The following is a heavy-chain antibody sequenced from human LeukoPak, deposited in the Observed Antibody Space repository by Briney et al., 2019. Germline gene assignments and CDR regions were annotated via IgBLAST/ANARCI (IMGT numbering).Heavy chain of an antibody. CDR3: ARTLIPEQLVLNF. J-gene: IGHJ4*02. Sequence: SETLSLTCAVYGGPFTTYYWSWIRQPPGKGLEWIGDIYHTGSTNYNPSLKSRVTMSVDTSKNQFSLNLKSVTPEDTAVYYCARTLIPEQLVLNFWGQGTLVTVSS. CDR2: IYHTGST. D-gene: IGHD6-13*01. V-gene: IGHV4-34*01. CDR1: GGPFTTYY.